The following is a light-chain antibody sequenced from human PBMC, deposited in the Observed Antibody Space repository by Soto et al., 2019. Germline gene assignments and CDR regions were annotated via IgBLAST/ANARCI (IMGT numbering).Light chain of an antibody. CDR3: QSYDSSLSGFYV. CDR1: SSNIGAGYD. V-gene: IGLV1-40*01. Sequence: SVLTQPPSVSGAPGQRVTISCTGSSSNIGAGYDVHWYQQLPGTAPKVLIYGNSNRPSGVPDRFSGSKSGTSASLAITGLQAEDEADYYCQSYDSSLSGFYVFGTGTKVTVL. J-gene: IGLJ1*01. CDR2: GNS.